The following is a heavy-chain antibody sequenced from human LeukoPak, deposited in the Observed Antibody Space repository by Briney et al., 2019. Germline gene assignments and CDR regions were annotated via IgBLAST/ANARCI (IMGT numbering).Heavy chain of an antibody. CDR2: ISGSGGST. CDR3: AKDLDLDSSGWYVASY. J-gene: IGHJ4*02. D-gene: IGHD6-19*01. V-gene: IGHV3-23*01. CDR1: GFTFSSYA. Sequence: GGSLRLSCAASGFTFSSYAMSWVRQAPGKGLEWVSAISGSGGSTYYADSVKGRLTISRDNSKNTLYLQMNSLRAEDTAVYYCAKDLDLDSSGWYVASYWGQGTLVSVSS.